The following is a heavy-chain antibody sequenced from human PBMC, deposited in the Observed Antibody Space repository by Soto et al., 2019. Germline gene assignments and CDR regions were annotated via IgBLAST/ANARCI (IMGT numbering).Heavy chain of an antibody. CDR2: IRSKANSYAT. CDR1: GFTFSGSA. D-gene: IGHD3-22*01. J-gene: IGHJ4*02. V-gene: IGHV3-73*02. CDR3: TRRYYDSSGYPFDY. Sequence: EVQLVESGGGLVQPGGSLKLSCAASGFTFSGSAMHWVRQASGKGLEWVGRIRSKANSYATAYAASVKGRFTISRDDSKSTAYLQMNRLKTEDTAVYYCTRRYYDSSGYPFDYWGQGTLVTVSS.